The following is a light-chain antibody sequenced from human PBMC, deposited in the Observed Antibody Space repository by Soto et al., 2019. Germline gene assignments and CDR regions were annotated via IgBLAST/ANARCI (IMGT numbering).Light chain of an antibody. CDR1: QSVTSNY. CDR2: GAS. J-gene: IGKJ3*01. CDR3: QQYGSSPT. Sequence: EIVLTQYPGTLSLSPGEGGTLSCRASQSVTSNYIAWYQQKPGQAPRLLILGASSRATCIPDRFSGSGSGTAFNLTISSMDPEDFAVYYCQQYGSSPTFGPGTQVDIK. V-gene: IGKV3-20*01.